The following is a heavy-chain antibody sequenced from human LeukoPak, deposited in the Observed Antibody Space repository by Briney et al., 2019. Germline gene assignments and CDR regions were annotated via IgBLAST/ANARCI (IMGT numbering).Heavy chain of an antibody. V-gene: IGHV4-34*01. J-gene: IGHJ4*02. Sequence: SETLSLTCAVYGGSFSGYYWSWIRQPPGKGLGWIGEINHSGGTNYNPSLKSRVTISVDTSKNQFSLKLSSVTAADTAVYYCARGAGYSSSRTFDYWGQGTLVTVSS. CDR3: ARGAGYSSSRTFDY. D-gene: IGHD6-13*01. CDR2: INHSGGT. CDR1: GGSFSGYY.